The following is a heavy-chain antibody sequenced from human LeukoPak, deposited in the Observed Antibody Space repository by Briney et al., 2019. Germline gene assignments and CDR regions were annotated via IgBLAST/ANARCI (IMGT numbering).Heavy chain of an antibody. CDR1: GGSISSGSYY. Sequence: SETLSLTCTVSGGSISSGSYYWRWIRQPPGKGLEWIGYIYYSGSTNYNPSLKSRVTISVDTSKNQFSLKLSSVTAADTAVYYCARQIAAAYFDYWGQGTLVTVSS. D-gene: IGHD6-13*01. CDR2: IYYSGST. J-gene: IGHJ4*02. V-gene: IGHV4-61*01. CDR3: ARQIAAAYFDY.